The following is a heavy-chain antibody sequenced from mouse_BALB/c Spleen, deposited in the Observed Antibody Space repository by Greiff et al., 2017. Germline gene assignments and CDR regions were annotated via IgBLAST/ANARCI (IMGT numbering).Heavy chain of an antibody. J-gene: IGHJ4*01. Sequence: VMLVESGPGLVAPSQSLSITCTVSGFSLTSYGVHWVRQPPGKGLEWLGVIWAGGSTNYNSALMSRLSISKDNSKSQVFLKMNSLQTDDTAMYYCARAGRQLGLPMDYWGQGTSVTVSS. CDR2: IWAGGST. CDR3: ARAGRQLGLPMDY. V-gene: IGHV2-9*02. D-gene: IGHD3-2*01. CDR1: GFSLTSYG.